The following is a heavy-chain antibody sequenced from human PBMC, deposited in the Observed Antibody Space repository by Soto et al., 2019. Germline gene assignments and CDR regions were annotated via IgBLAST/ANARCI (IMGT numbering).Heavy chain of an antibody. V-gene: IGHV3-30*18. D-gene: IGHD3-10*01. CDR2: ISYDGSNK. CDR1: GFTFSSYG. Sequence: GGSVRLSCAASGFTFSSYGMHWVRQAPGKGLERVAVISYDGSNKYYADSVKGRFTISRDNSKNTLYLQMNSLRAEDTAVYYCSKDWGSGRYAMDVSGQATTLTLS. J-gene: IGHJ6*02. CDR3: SKDWGSGRYAMDV.